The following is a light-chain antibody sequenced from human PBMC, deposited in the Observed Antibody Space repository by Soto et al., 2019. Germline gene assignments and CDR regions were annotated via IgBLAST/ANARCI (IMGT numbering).Light chain of an antibody. CDR3: SSYTSSSTPYV. J-gene: IGLJ1*01. Sequence: QSVLTQPASVSGSPGQSITISCTGPSSDVGAYDYVFWYQQYPGKAPKLMIYDVSNRPSGVSNRFSGSKSGNTASLTISGLQAEDEADYYCSSYTSSSTPYVFGTGTKVTVL. CDR2: DVS. V-gene: IGLV2-14*01. CDR1: SSDVGAYDY.